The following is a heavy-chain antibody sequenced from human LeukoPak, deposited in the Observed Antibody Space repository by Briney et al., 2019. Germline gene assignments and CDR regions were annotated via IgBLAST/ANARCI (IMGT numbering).Heavy chain of an antibody. D-gene: IGHD3-10*01. J-gene: IGHJ4*02. CDR2: ISGSGGST. V-gene: IGHV3-23*01. CDR1: GFTFDDCA. CDR3: AKKRPVLNPLYFDY. Sequence: PGRSLRLSCAASGFTFDDCALHWVRQRPGKGPEWVSAISGSGGSTYYADSVKGRFTISRDNSKNTLYLQMNSLRAEDTAVYYCAKKRPVLNPLYFDYWGQGTLVTVSS.